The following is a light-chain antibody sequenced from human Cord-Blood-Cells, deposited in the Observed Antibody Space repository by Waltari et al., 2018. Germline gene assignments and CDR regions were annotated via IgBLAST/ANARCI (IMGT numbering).Light chain of an antibody. CDR1: QSISSW. J-gene: IGKJ5*01. Sequence: DIQMTPSPSTLSASVGARVTITCRASQSISSWLAWYQQKPGKAPKLLIYDASSLESGVPSRFSGSGSGTEFTLTISSLQPDYFATYYCQQYNSYSIPFGQGTRLEIK. CDR3: QQYNSYSIP. V-gene: IGKV1-5*01. CDR2: DAS.